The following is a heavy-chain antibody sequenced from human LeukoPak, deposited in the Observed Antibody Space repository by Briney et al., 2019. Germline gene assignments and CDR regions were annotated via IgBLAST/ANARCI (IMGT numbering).Heavy chain of an antibody. V-gene: IGHV4-59*01. CDR1: GGSISSYY. CDR2: IYYSGST. J-gene: IGHJ4*02. CDR3: ARGGPYYYDSSGYYPAY. D-gene: IGHD3-22*01. Sequence: SETLSLTCTVSGGSISSYYWSWIRQPPGKGLEWIGYIYYSGSTNYNPSLKSRVTISVDTSKNQFSLKLSSVTAADTAVYYCARGGPYYYDSSGYYPAYWGQGTLVTVSS.